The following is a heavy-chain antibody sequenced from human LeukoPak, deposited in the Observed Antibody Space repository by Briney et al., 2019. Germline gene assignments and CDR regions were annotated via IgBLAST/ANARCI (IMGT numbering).Heavy chain of an antibody. V-gene: IGHV3-21*01. CDR3: ARQPFGAGTYLQY. D-gene: IGHD3-10*01. CDR2: ISSSGTYI. J-gene: IGHJ1*01. CDR1: GFSFSKHG. Sequence: GGSLRLSCEGSGFSFSKHGLNWVRQAPGKGLEWVSSISSSGTYIYYADSLKGRFTISRDNAKNILSLQMNSLRAEDTAVYYCARQPFGAGTYLQYWGQGTLVIVSS.